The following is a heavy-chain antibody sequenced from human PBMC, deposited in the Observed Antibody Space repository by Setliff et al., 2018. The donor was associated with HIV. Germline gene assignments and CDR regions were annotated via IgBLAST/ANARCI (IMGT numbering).Heavy chain of an antibody. CDR2: IDTDNGYR. V-gene: IGHV1-3*04. CDR1: GYTFSEYA. J-gene: IGHJ4*02. D-gene: IGHD2-2*01. Sequence: ASVKVSCKASGYTFSEYAIHWVRQAPGQRLEWMGRIDTDNGYRRYSPKLQGRVTITKDTSANTAYKELRGLRSEDTAVYYCARWCAAAGCYPAIYHFDSWGQGTLVTVSS. CDR3: ARWCAAAGCYPAIYHFDS.